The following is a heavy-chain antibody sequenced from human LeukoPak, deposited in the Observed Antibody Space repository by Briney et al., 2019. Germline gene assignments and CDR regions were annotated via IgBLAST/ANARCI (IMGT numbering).Heavy chain of an antibody. CDR3: ARGALGFDY. V-gene: IGHV3-13*04. Sequence: GGSLRLSCAASGYTFSSYDIQWVRQATGKGLEWVSSIGTAGDTYYAGSVKGRFTLSRENAKKSSYLQMNNLGAGDTAIYYCARGALGFDYWGQGSLVTVSS. J-gene: IGHJ4*02. CDR1: GYTFSSYD. CDR2: IGTAGDT.